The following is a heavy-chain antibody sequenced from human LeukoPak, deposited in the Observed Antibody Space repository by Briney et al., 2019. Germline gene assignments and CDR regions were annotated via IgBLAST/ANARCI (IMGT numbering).Heavy chain of an antibody. J-gene: IGHJ3*02. CDR1: GYTFTSYY. D-gene: IGHD3-9*01. Sequence: SVKVSCKASGYTFTSYYMHWVRQAPGQGLEWMGGIIPIFGTANYAQKFQGRVTITADESTSTAYMELRSLRSDDTAVYYCARDGFLLRYFDWLLPRGMDIWGQGTMVTVSS. CDR2: IIPIFGTA. CDR3: ARDGFLLRYFDWLLPRGMDI. V-gene: IGHV1-69*13.